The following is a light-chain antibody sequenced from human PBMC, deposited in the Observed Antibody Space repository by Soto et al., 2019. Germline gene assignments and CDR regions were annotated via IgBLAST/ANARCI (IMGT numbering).Light chain of an antibody. J-gene: IGKJ1*01. Sequence: DIHMTQSPSTLSASVGDRVTISCRASQNIFTYLAWSQQKPGKAPKLLIFDASTLQSGVPPRFSGSGSGTDFTLTISSLQPDDFATYDCQHYTLYSASFGPGTKV. CDR2: DAS. CDR1: QNIFTY. V-gene: IGKV1-5*01. CDR3: QHYTLYSAS.